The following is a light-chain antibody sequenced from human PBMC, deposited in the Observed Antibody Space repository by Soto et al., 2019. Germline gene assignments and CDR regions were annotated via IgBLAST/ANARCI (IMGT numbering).Light chain of an antibody. V-gene: IGKV3-20*01. CDR1: QSVSVNS. CDR3: QQYGGSPFT. Sequence: EIVLTQSPGTLSLSPGERATLSCRASQSVSVNSLAWYQQKGGQAPRLLIYAASTRATGVPDRFSGTGSGTDFALTSSRLETDDSAVYYYQQYGGSPFTFGPGTKVEIK. CDR2: AAS. J-gene: IGKJ3*01.